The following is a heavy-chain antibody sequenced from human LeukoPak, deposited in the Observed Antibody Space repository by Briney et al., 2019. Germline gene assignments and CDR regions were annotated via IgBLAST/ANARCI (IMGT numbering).Heavy chain of an antibody. CDR3: ARAFGLTVVRGIMGYRAYDL. V-gene: IGHV1-18*03. J-gene: IGHJ3*01. CDR1: GYTFTNYG. D-gene: IGHD3-10*01. CDR2: ITTYNNNT. Sequence: GASVKVSCKASGYTFTNYGLGWVRQAPGQGLEWMGWITTYNNNTEYEQKFQGRVTMTTDTSTSTAYMELRSLTSDDMAVYYCARAFGLTVVRGIMGYRAYDLWGQGTMVIVST.